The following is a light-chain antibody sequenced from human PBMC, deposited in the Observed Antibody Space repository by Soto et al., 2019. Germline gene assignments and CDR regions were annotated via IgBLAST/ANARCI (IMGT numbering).Light chain of an antibody. CDR3: TSYTITSPYV. V-gene: IGLV2-14*01. J-gene: IGLJ1*01. Sequence: LSQPASICGSPGQSKKISCTGTSIDIGRYNFVSWYQHHPGKAPKLIIYEATKRPSGVSYRFSGYKSGNTASLTISGLQAEVEADYYCTSYTITSPYVFGTGTKVTVL. CDR2: EAT. CDR1: SIDIGRYNF.